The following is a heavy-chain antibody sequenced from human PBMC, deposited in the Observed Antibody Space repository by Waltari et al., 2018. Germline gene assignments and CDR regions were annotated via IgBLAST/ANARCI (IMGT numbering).Heavy chain of an antibody. V-gene: IGHV4-38-2*02. Sequence: QVQLQESGPGLVEPSETLSLTCVVTGYAINSVYYWGWIRQSPGRGLECIGSIYHGGTTYFNPPFRSRVSLPMDTSSTAFSLRMTALPAADSGVYYCARDRHYYEESYLGGRDSFDIWGQEPVVTVSS. CDR1: GYAINSVYY. CDR3: ARDRHYYEESYLGGRDSFDI. J-gene: IGHJ3*02. D-gene: IGHD3-16*02. CDR2: IYHGGTT.